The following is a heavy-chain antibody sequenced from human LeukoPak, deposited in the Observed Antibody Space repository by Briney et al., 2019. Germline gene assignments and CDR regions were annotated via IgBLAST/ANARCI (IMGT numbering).Heavy chain of an antibody. V-gene: IGHV3-23*01. CDR1: GFTFSTYA. D-gene: IGHD3-22*01. Sequence: QAGGSLRLSCAASGFTFSTYAMSWVRQAPGKGLEWVSTISDSGGSTYYADSVKGRSTISRDNSKNTLHLQMNSPRAEDTAVYYCTKAKGQSWLFSHYWGRGTLVTVSS. J-gene: IGHJ4*02. CDR2: ISDSGGST. CDR3: TKAKGQSWLFSHY.